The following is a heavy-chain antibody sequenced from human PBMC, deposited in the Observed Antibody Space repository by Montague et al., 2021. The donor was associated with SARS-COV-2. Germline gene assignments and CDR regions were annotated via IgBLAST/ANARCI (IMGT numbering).Heavy chain of an antibody. V-gene: IGHV4-61*02. J-gene: IGHJ4*02. Sequence: TLSLTCTVSGGSISSGSYYWSWIRQPAGKRLEWIGRISISGSTNYNPSLKSRVTISVDTSKNQFSLKLSSVTAADTAMYYCARGVVAAPPVVDYWGRGTLVTVSS. CDR2: ISISGST. CDR3: ARGVVAAPPVVDY. D-gene: IGHD2-15*01. CDR1: GGSISSGSYY.